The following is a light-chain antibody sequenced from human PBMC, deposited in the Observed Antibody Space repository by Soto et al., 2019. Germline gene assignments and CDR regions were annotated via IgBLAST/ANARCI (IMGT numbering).Light chain of an antibody. J-gene: IGKJ1*01. CDR3: QQYNNWPRT. CDR1: QSVSSN. Sequence: EIGMTQSPATLSVSSGERATLSCRASQSVSSNLAWYQQKPGQAPRLLIYGASTRATGIPARFSGSGSGTEFPLTISSLQSEDFAVYYCQQYNNWPRTFGQGTKVEIK. CDR2: GAS. V-gene: IGKV3-15*01.